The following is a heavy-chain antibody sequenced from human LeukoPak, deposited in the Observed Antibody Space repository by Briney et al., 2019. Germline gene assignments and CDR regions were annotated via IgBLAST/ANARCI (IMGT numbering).Heavy chain of an antibody. CDR3: AKDMRPIAVAGSFDY. J-gene: IGHJ4*02. V-gene: IGHV3-9*01. D-gene: IGHD6-19*01. CDR1: GFTFDDYA. Sequence: GGSLRLSCAASGFTFDDYAMHWVRQPPGKGLEWVAGISWNSGSIGYADSMKGRITISRDNAKNSLFLQMNTLRPEDTALYYCAKDMRPIAVAGSFDYWGQGTLVTVSS. CDR2: ISWNSGSI.